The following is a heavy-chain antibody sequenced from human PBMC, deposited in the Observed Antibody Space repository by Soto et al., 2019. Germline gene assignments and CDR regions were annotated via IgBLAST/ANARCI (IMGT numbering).Heavy chain of an antibody. V-gene: IGHV5-51*01. CDR1: GNTFTSHW. CDR3: ANQYCSSGTCYFDY. CDR2: IHVGDSET. Sequence: GESVKLSCKGSGNTFTSHWIGWVRQMPGKGLEWMGIIHVGDSETRYSPPFQGQVTISADKSISTAYLQWSSLKASDTAMYYCANQYCSSGTCYFDYWGQGTLVSVSS. J-gene: IGHJ4*02. D-gene: IGHD2-15*01.